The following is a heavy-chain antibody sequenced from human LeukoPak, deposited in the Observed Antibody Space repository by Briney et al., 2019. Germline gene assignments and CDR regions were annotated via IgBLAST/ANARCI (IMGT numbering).Heavy chain of an antibody. Sequence: GGSLRLSCAASGFTVSSSYMAWVRRAPGRGLEGVSIIYNGGNTFLADSVKGRFTISRDSSKNTLYLQMNSLTAEDRAVYYCAREYCLNGKCPFAFDYWGQGTLVTVSS. CDR2: IYNGGNT. CDR3: AREYCLNGKCPFAFDY. D-gene: IGHD2/OR15-2a*01. V-gene: IGHV3-66*02. CDR1: GFTVSSSY. J-gene: IGHJ4*02.